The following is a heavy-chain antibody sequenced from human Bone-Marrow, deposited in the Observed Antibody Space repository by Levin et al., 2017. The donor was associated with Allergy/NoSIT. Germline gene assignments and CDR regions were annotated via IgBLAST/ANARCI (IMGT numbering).Heavy chain of an antibody. J-gene: IGHJ4*02. CDR3: ARGKSPIAVAYYFDS. V-gene: IGHV3-20*04. Sequence: GGSLRLSCAASGFTFDDHGMSWVRQAPGKGLEWVSGITWNGATTGYADSVKGRFTISRDNAKNSLYLQMHSLRAEDAALYYCARGKSPIAVAYYFDSWGQGTLVTVSS. D-gene: IGHD6-19*01. CDR1: GFTFDDHG. CDR2: ITWNGATT.